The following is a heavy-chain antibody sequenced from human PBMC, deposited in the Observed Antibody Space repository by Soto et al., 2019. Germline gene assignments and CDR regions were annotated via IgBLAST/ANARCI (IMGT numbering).Heavy chain of an antibody. Sequence: PGGSLRLACTAAGFTFGDYAMSWFRQAPGEVRGWVGFIRRKDYGGTKEYAASVKGRFTISRDDSKSTAYLQMNSLKTEDTAVYYCTRGGLKWEPLLYAFDIWGQGTMVTVSS. V-gene: IGHV3-49*03. CDR2: IRRKDYGGTK. CDR1: GFTFGDYA. J-gene: IGHJ3*02. D-gene: IGHD1-26*01. CDR3: TRGGLKWEPLLYAFDI.